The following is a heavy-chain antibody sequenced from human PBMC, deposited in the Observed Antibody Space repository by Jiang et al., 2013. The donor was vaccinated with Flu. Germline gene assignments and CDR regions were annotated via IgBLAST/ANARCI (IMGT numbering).Heavy chain of an antibody. CDR2: NHIGPGTT. J-gene: IGHJ4*02. V-gene: IGHV1-46*01. Sequence: SGAEVKNPGASVRISCMTYGYTFAKYFIHWVRQAPGQGLEWMGVNHIGPGTTDYAQKFRDRVTMSRDTSTNTAYLDLTSLRFDDTAVYYCTRDVQHWDFGDWGQGTLVTVSS. CDR1: GYTFAKYF. D-gene: IGHD3-10*02. CDR3: TRDVQHWDFGD.